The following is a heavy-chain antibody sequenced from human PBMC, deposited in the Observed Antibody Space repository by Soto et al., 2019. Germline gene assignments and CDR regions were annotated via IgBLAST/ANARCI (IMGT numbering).Heavy chain of an antibody. CDR2: IKSKTDGGTT. CDR3: TTARGVGGYSSFADAFDI. D-gene: IGHD6-13*01. V-gene: IGHV3-15*01. J-gene: IGHJ3*02. CDR1: GFTFSNAW. Sequence: GGSLRLSCAASGFTFSNAWMSWVRQAQGKGLEWVGRIKSKTDGGTTDYAAPVKGRFTISRDDSKNTLYLQMNSLKTEDTAVYYCTTARGVGGYSSFADAFDIWGQGTMVTVSS.